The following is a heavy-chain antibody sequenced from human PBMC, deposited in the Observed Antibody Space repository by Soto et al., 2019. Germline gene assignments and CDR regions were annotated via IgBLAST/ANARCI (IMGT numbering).Heavy chain of an antibody. D-gene: IGHD3-3*01. J-gene: IGHJ4*02. CDR3: ARKQAGFFYAIDY. CDR1: GGSINSGGCY. CDR2: IADFGYT. V-gene: IGHV4-31*11. Sequence: SERLSLTCAVGGGSINSGGCYWTWLRQHPGKGLEWLGYIADFGYTFYNPSLQSRVILSMDTSKSQFSLKLSSATAADTAVYFCARKQAGFFYAIDYWGQGTLVTVSS.